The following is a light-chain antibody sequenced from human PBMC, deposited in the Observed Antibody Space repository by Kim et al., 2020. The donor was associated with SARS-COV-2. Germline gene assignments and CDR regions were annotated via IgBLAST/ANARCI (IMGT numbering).Light chain of an antibody. CDR3: QQYSRSPLT. CDR1: QSVSSIY. J-gene: IGKJ4*01. CDR2: GAS. V-gene: IGKV3-20*01. Sequence: PPGGRATLSCRARQSVSSIYLAWYQQKSGRAPRLLIYGASNRVTGTPDRFSGSGSGTDFTLTISRLEPEDFAVYYCQQYSRSPLTFGGGTKVDIK.